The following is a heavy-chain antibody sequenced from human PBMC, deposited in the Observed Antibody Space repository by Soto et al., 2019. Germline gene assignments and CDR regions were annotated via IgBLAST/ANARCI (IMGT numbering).Heavy chain of an antibody. CDR2: ITYDGSNK. Sequence: QVQLVESGGGVVQPGRSLRLSCAASGFTFSSYAMHWVRQAPGKGLEWVAVITYDGSNKYYSDSVKGRFTNSRANSKNTLYLKMNGLRAEDTAVYYCARDYYRFNSGYGFSMDVWGQGTTVTVSS. V-gene: IGHV3-30-3*01. D-gene: IGHD5-12*01. J-gene: IGHJ6*02. CDR3: ARDYYRFNSGYGFSMDV. CDR1: GFTFSSYA.